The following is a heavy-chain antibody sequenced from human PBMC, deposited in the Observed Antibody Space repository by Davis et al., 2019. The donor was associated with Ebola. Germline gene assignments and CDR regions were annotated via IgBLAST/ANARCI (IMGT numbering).Heavy chain of an antibody. CDR3: ARGLIAARKLDAFDI. J-gene: IGHJ3*02. Sequence: GGSLRLSCKGSGYSFTSYWIGWVRQMPGKGLEWMGIIYPGDSDTRYSPSFQGQVTISADKSISTAYLQWSSLKASDTAMYYCARGLIAARKLDAFDIWGQGTMVTVSS. CDR1: GYSFTSYW. D-gene: IGHD6-13*01. CDR2: IYPGDSDT. V-gene: IGHV5-51*01.